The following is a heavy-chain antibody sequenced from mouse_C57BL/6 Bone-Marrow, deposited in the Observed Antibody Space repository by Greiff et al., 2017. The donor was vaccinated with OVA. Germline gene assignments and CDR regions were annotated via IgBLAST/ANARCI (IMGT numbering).Heavy chain of an antibody. CDR3: ARSLTGYAMDY. J-gene: IGHJ4*01. D-gene: IGHD4-1*01. V-gene: IGHV1-18*01. CDR1: GYTFTDYN. Sequence: EVQLQQSGPELVKPGASVKITCKASGYTFTDYNMDWVKQSHGKSLEWIGDINPNNGGTIYNQKFKGKATLTVDKSSSTAYMELRSLTSEDTAVYYCARSLTGYAMDYWGQGTSVTVSS. CDR2: INPNNGGT.